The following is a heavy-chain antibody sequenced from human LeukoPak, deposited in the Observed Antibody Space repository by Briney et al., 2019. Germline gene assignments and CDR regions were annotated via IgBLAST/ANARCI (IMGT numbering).Heavy chain of an antibody. Sequence: PSETLSLTCTVSGGSISSYYWSWIRQPPGKGLEWIGYIYYSGSTNYNPSLKSRVTISVDTSKNQFSLKLSSVTAADTAVYYCARREGYYDSSGYYNNWFDPWGQETLVSVSS. CDR1: GGSISSYY. J-gene: IGHJ5*02. CDR3: ARREGYYDSSGYYNNWFDP. V-gene: IGHV4-59*01. CDR2: IYYSGST. D-gene: IGHD3-22*01.